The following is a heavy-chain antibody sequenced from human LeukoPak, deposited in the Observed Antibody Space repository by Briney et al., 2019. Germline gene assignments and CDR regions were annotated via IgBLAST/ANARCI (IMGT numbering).Heavy chain of an antibody. Sequence: GASVKVSCKASGYAFTSYGISWVRQAPGQGLEWMGWISAYNGNTNYAQKLQGRVTMTTDTSTSTAYMELRSLRSDDTAVYYRARAGSGSYYRYYGMDVWGQGTTVTVSS. CDR3: ARAGSGSYYRYYGMDV. J-gene: IGHJ6*02. CDR2: ISAYNGNT. CDR1: GYAFTSYG. D-gene: IGHD3-10*01. V-gene: IGHV1-18*01.